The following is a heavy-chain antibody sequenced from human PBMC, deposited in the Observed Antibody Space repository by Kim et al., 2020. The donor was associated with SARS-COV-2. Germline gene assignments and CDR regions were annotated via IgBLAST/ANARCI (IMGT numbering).Heavy chain of an antibody. CDR3: ARTPYGDYV. CDR1: GFTFSTYW. CDR2: INQGGTEK. D-gene: IGHD4-17*01. J-gene: IGHJ1*01. V-gene: IGHV3-7*01. Sequence: GGSLRLSCAASGFTFSTYWMNWVRQAPGKGLEWVANINQGGTEKYYVDSVKGRFTISRDNAKNSLFLDVNSLRVEDTAVYYCARTPYGDYVWGQVTLFT.